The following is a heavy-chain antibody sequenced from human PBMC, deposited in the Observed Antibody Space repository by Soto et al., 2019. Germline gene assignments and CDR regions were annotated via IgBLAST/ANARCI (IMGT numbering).Heavy chain of an antibody. CDR3: ARRGVAAAGNYFDY. J-gene: IGHJ4*02. D-gene: IGHD6-13*01. CDR2: IYHSGST. V-gene: IGHV4-4*02. CDR1: GGSISSSNW. Sequence: SETLSLTCAVSGGSISSSNWWSWVRQPPGKGLEWIGEIYHSGSTNYNPSLKSRVTISVDKSKNQFSLKLSSVTAADTAVYYCARRGVAAAGNYFDYWGQGTLVTVSS.